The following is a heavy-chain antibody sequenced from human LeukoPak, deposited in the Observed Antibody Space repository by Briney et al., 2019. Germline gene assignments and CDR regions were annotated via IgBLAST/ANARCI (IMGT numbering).Heavy chain of an antibody. J-gene: IGHJ5*02. CDR1: GYTFTSYY. CDR3: ARGSGAKNTKRNGFDP. CDR2: INPSGGST. D-gene: IGHD4/OR15-4a*01. Sequence: ASVKVSCKASGYTFTSYYMHWVRQAPGQGLEWMGIINPSGGSTSYAQKFQGRVTMTRDTSTSTVYMELSSLRSEDTAVYYWARGSGAKNTKRNGFDPWGQGTLVTVSS. V-gene: IGHV1-46*01.